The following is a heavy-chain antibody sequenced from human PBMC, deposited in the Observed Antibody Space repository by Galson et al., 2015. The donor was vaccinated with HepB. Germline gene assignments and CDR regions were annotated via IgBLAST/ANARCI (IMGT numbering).Heavy chain of an antibody. CDR3: ARDFGLVNKPYSVSYHSDYYYYYMDV. J-gene: IGHJ6*03. CDR1: GGTFSSYA. D-gene: IGHD1-26*01. CDR2: IIPILGIA. V-gene: IGHV1-69*04. Sequence: SVKVSCKASGGTFSSYAISWVRQAPGQGLEWMGRIIPILGIANYAQKFQGRVTITADKSTSTAYMELSSLRSEDTAVYYCARDFGLVNKPYSVSYHSDYYYYYMDVWGKGTTVTVSS.